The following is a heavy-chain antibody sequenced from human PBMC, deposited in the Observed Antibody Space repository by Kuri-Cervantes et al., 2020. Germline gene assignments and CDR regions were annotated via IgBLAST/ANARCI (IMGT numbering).Heavy chain of an antibody. J-gene: IGHJ5*02. V-gene: IGHV4-59*01. CDR2: IYYSGST. CDR3: ERDGGYATRSWFDP. Sequence: SETLSLTCTVSGGSISSYYWSWIRQPPGKGLEWIGYIYYSGSTNYNPSLKSRVTISVDTSKNQFSLKLSSVTAADTAVYYCERDGGYATRSWFDPWGQGTLVTVSS. D-gene: IGHD2-8*01. CDR1: GGSISSYY.